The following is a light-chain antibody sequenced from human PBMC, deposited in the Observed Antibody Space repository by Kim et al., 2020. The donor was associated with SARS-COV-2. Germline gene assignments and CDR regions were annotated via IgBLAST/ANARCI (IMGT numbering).Light chain of an antibody. V-gene: IGLV3-19*01. Sequence: VALGQTVRITCQGDNLRSYYDTWYQQKPGQAPILVIYGKNNRPSGIPDRFSGSSSGNTASLTITGTQAGDEADYYCNSRNSNDNVVFGGGTQLTVL. CDR1: NLRSYY. CDR2: GKN. J-gene: IGLJ2*01. CDR3: NSRNSNDNVV.